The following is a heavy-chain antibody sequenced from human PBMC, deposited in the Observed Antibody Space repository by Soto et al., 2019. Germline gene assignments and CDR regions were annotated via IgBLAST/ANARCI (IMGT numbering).Heavy chain of an antibody. Sequence: QVQLVQSGAEVKKPGSSVKVSCKASGGTFSSYAISWVRQAPGQGLEWMGGIIPIFGTANYAQKFQGRVTITADESTSTAYMELSSLRSEDTDVYYCAADCSGGSCYAPFDYWGQGTLVTVSS. CDR1: GGTFSSYA. CDR3: AADCSGGSCYAPFDY. D-gene: IGHD2-15*01. V-gene: IGHV1-69*01. CDR2: IIPIFGTA. J-gene: IGHJ4*02.